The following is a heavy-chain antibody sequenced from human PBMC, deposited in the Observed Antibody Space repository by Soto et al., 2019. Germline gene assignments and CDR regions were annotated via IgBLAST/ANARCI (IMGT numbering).Heavy chain of an antibody. J-gene: IGHJ5*02. CDR2: VSHYQGTR. V-gene: IGHV1-18*01. Sequence: GASVKVSCKVSGYTFTSYGIRWVRQAPGQGLERVGWVSHYQGTRNYTESLQGRVTLNTDTSTSTAYMELKSPTSDDTAVYFCSRIRWRTDPPEARLDLWGQGSLVTVSS. D-gene: IGHD2-15*01. CDR1: GYTFTSYG. CDR3: SRIRWRTDPPEARLDL.